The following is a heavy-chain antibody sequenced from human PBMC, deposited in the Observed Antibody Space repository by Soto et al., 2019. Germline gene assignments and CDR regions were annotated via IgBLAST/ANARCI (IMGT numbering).Heavy chain of an antibody. CDR2: IYHSGST. CDR3: ARGRGGYSYGYGLYYFDY. D-gene: IGHD5-18*01. CDR1: GGSISSGGYS. Sequence: PSETLSLTCAVSGGSISSGGYSWSWIRQPPGKGLEWIGYIYHSGSTYYNPSLKSRVTISVDRSKNQFSLKLSSVTAADTAVYYCARGRGGYSYGYGLYYFDYWGQGTLVTVS. V-gene: IGHV4-30-2*01. J-gene: IGHJ4*02.